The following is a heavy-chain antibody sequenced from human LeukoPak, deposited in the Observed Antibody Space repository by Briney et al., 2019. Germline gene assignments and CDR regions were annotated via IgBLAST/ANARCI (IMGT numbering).Heavy chain of an antibody. V-gene: IGHV3-23*01. Sequence: PGASLRLSCAASGFTFSSYAMSWVRRAPGKGLEWVSAISGSGGSTYYSDSVKGRFTISRDNSKNTLYLQMNSLRAEDTAVYYCAKDLAITMIVVGLFDYWGQGTLVTVSS. CDR2: ISGSGGST. CDR1: GFTFSSYA. CDR3: AKDLAITMIVVGLFDY. J-gene: IGHJ4*02. D-gene: IGHD3-22*01.